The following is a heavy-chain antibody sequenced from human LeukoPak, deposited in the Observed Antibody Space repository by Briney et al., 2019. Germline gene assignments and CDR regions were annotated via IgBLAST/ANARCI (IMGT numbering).Heavy chain of an antibody. CDR3: ASVYGSGSQGVFDY. CDR1: GFTFSSYA. CDR2: ISSSGSTI. J-gene: IGHJ4*02. V-gene: IGHV3-48*03. D-gene: IGHD3-10*01. Sequence: GGSLRLSCAASGFTFSSYAMSWVRQAPGKGLEWVSAISSSGSTIYYADSVKGRFTISRDNAKNSLYLQMNSLRAEDTAVYYCASVYGSGSQGVFDYWGQGTLVTVSS.